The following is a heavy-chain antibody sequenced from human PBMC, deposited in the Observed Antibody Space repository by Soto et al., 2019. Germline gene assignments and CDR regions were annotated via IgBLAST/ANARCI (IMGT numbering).Heavy chain of an antibody. CDR3: AIGDNLRPKTGYAFDP. D-gene: IGHD5-12*01. V-gene: IGHV6-1*01. CDR1: GDSVSSNTAS. Sequence: SQTLSLTCAISGDSVSSNTASWNCIRQSPSRGLEWLGRTYFRSTWYNDYAVSVKSRIIINPDTSNNQFSLQLNSVTPEDTAVYFCAIGDNLRPKTGYAFDPWGQGIMVTVSS. J-gene: IGHJ5*02. CDR2: TYFRSTWYN.